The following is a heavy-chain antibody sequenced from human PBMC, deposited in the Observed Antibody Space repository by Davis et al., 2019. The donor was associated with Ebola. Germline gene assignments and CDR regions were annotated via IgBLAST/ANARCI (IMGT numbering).Heavy chain of an antibody. CDR1: GYTFTSYA. Sequence: ASVKVSCKASGYTFTSYAMHWVRQAPGQRLEWMGWINAGNGNTKYSQKFQGRVTITRDTSASTAYMELSSLRSEDTAVYYCARGGYSSGWSPYNWFDPWGQGTLVTVSS. V-gene: IGHV1-3*01. CDR2: INAGNGNT. D-gene: IGHD6-19*01. CDR3: ARGGYSSGWSPYNWFDP. J-gene: IGHJ5*02.